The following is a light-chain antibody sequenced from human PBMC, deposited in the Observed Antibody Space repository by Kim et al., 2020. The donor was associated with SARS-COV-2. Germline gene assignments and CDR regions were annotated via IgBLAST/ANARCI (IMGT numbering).Light chain of an antibody. V-gene: IGLV1-51*01. CDR1: RYKTGKKY. CDR3: GTWDSSLNVVV. Sequence: HKVHISCYGRRYKTGKKYVSWYQQLPGTPPKLLIYPNNKRHSGIPDSFSGTKSGAAANLGITGHQTGDEAEYYCGTWDSSLNVVVFGRGTQLTVL. CDR2: PNN. J-gene: IGLJ2*01.